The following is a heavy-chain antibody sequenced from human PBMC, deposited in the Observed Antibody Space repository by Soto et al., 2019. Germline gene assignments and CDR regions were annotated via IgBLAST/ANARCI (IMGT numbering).Heavy chain of an antibody. V-gene: IGHV3-7*01. D-gene: IGHD4-17*01. CDR2: IKQDGSEK. CDR1: GFTFSPYY. J-gene: IGHJ4*02. CDR3: ARDLNYGLFDY. Sequence: PGGSLRLSCAASGFTFSPYYMSWVRQAPGKGLEWVANIKQDGSEKYYVDSVKGRFTISRDNAKNSLYLQMNSLRAEDTAVYYCARDLNYGLFDYWGQGTLVNVSS.